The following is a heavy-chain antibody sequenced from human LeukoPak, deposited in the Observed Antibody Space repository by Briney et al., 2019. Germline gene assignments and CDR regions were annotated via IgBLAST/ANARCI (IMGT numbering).Heavy chain of an antibody. CDR2: LNPNSGGT. J-gene: IGHJ1*01. D-gene: IGHD3-10*01. CDR3: ARDLYNYSGSGSYYNGDPLFQH. CDR1: GYTFTGFC. V-gene: IGHV1-2*02. Sequence: GASVKVSCKASGYTFTGFCIHWVRQAPGQGLEWMGWLNPNSGGTNYAQNFQGKVTMTRDTSISTGYMELSRLRSDDTAVYYCARDLYNYSGSGSYYNGDPLFQHWGQGTLVTVSS.